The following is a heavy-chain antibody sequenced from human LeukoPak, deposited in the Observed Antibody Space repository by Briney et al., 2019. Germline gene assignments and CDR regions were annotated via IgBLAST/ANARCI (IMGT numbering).Heavy chain of an antibody. D-gene: IGHD3-3*01. Sequence: PGGSLRLSCAASGFTFSSYSMNWVRQAPGKGLEWVSSISSSSSYIYYADSVKGRFTISRDNAKNSLYLQMNSLRAEDTAVYYCARDDRRDFWSGYPSVFDYWGQGTLVTVSS. V-gene: IGHV3-21*01. CDR1: GFTFSSYS. CDR3: ARDDRRDFWSGYPSVFDY. J-gene: IGHJ4*02. CDR2: ISSSSSYI.